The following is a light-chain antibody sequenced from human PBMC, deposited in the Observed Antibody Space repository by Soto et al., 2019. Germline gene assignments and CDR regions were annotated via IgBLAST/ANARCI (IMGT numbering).Light chain of an antibody. J-gene: IGKJ1*01. CDR2: GAS. Sequence: EIVMTQSPGTLSLSPGETATLSCRASQSVSSNYVAWFHQKPGQAPRLLIYGASNRATGIPDRFSGSGSGTDFTLTISSLQSEDFAVYYCLQYNDWWTFGQGTKVDI. V-gene: IGKV3-20*01. CDR1: QSVSSNY. CDR3: LQYNDWWT.